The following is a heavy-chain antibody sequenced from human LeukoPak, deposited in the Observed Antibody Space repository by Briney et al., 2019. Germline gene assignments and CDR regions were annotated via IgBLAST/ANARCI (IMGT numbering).Heavy chain of an antibody. V-gene: IGHV3-23*01. CDR3: ARGKYCTSTSCYNPVDYFEY. CDR2: ISGSGAST. Sequence: GGSLRLSCAASGFTFSSYAMSWVRQAPGKGLEWVSAISGSGASTYYADSVKGRFTISRDNSKSTLYLQMNSLRAEDTAVYYCARGKYCTSTSCYNPVDYFEYWGQGTPVTVSS. CDR1: GFTFSSYA. D-gene: IGHD2-2*02. J-gene: IGHJ4*02.